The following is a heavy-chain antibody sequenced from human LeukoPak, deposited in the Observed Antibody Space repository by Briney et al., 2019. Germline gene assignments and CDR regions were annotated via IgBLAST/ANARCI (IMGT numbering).Heavy chain of an antibody. J-gene: IGHJ5*02. CDR2: ISSSSSYI. Sequence: GGSPRLSCAASGFTFSSYSMNWVRQAPGKGLEWVSSISSSSSYIYYADSVKGRFTISRDNAKNSLYLQMNSLRAEDTAVYYCARDGPYCGGDCYPNWFDPWGQGTLVTVSS. CDR1: GFTFSSYS. D-gene: IGHD2-21*02. V-gene: IGHV3-21*01. CDR3: ARDGPYCGGDCYPNWFDP.